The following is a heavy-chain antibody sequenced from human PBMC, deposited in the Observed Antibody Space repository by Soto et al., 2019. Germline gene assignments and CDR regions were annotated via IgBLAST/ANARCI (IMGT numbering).Heavy chain of an antibody. D-gene: IGHD1-26*01. CDR3: AGTRVGATDY. V-gene: IGHV4-59*01. CDR1: GGSISSYY. CDR2: IYYSGST. Sequence: SETLSLTCTVSGGSISSYYWSWIRQPPGKGLEWIGYIYYSGSTNYNPSLKSRVTISVDTSKNQFSLKLSSVTAADTAVYYCAGTRVGATDYWGQGTLVTVSS. J-gene: IGHJ4*02.